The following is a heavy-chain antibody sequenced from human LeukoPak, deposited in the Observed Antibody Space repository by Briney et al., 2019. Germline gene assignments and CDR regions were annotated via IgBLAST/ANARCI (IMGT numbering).Heavy chain of an antibody. CDR3: AREISADSSGYYYDYWYFDL. CDR2: IIPIFGTA. J-gene: IGHJ2*01. Sequence: SVKVSCKASGGTFSSYAISWVRQAPGQGLEWMGRIIPIFGTANYAQKFQGRVTITTDESTSTAYMELSSPRSEDTAVYYCAREISADSSGYYYDYWYFDLWGRGTLVTVSS. D-gene: IGHD3-22*01. V-gene: IGHV1-69*05. CDR1: GGTFSSYA.